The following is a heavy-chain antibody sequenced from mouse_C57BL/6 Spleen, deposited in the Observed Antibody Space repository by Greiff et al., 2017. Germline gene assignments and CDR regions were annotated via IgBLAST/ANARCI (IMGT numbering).Heavy chain of an antibody. CDR3: ARADDYGAGYYFDY. CDR1: GYTFTSYW. J-gene: IGHJ2*01. CDR2: IYPSDSET. D-gene: IGHD2-4*01. Sequence: QVQLQQPGAELVRPGSSVKLSCKASGYTFTSYWMDWVKQRPGQGLEWIGNIYPSDSETHYNQKFKDKATLTVDKSSSTAYMQLSSLTSEDSAVYSCARADDYGAGYYFDYWGQGTTLTVSS. V-gene: IGHV1-61*01.